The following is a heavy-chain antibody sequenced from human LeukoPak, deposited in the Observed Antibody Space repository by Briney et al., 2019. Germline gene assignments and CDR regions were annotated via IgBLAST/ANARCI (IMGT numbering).Heavy chain of an antibody. Sequence: KPGGSLRLSCEASGFTFGTFDFNWVRQAPGTGLEWISFVRYDGSDKYYADSVKGRFTISRDNSNNTLFLQMNSLRPQDTAVYYCGKGLAYTYPYSGNMAVWGKGTTVTISS. J-gene: IGHJ6*03. V-gene: IGHV3-30*02. CDR2: VRYDGSDK. CDR1: GFTFGTFD. CDR3: GKGLAYTYPYSGNMAV. D-gene: IGHD5-18*01.